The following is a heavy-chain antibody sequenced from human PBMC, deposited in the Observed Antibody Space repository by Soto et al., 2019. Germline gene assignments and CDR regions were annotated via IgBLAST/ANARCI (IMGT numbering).Heavy chain of an antibody. CDR3: VRQGIGALHGLVDV. D-gene: IGHD1-26*01. J-gene: IGHJ6*02. CDR1: GDSIGTYN. Sequence: QVQLQASGPGLVKPSDTLSLTCTVSGDSIGTYNWGWIRQPPGKRLEWIGYIYSNGGTSYNPALKSRVTIAADTSTNQSSLRLSSVTAADTAVYYCVRQGIGALHGLVDVWGQGTTVTVSS. V-gene: IGHV4-59*08. CDR2: IYSNGGT.